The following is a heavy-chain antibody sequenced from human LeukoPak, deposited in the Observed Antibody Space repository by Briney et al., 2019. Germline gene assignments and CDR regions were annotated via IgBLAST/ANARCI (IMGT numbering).Heavy chain of an antibody. J-gene: IGHJ5*02. CDR1: GFTFSSFA. CDR3: TKDPNGDYVGAFDP. D-gene: IGHD4-17*01. Sequence: GGSLRLSCAASGFTFSSFAMAWVRQAPGKGLEWVSSITGTHYTTYNTDSVKGRFTISRDNSKNTLYLQMNSLRADDTAVYYCTKDPNGDYVGAFDPWGQGTLVTVSS. V-gene: IGHV3-23*01. CDR2: ITGTHYTT.